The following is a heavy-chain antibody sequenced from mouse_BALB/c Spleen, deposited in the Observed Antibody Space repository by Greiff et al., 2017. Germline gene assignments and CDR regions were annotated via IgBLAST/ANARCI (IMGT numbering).Heavy chain of an antibody. CDR2: IRLKSDNYAT. Sequence: EVKLVESGGGLVQPGGSMKLSCVASGFTFSSYWMSWVRQSPEKGLEWVAEIRLKSDNYATHYAESVKGKFTISRDDSKSRLYLQMNSLRAEDTGIYYCTGGSFDYGGQGTTLTVSS. J-gene: IGHJ2*01. CDR3: TGGSFDY. CDR1: GFTFSSYW. D-gene: IGHD3-1*01. V-gene: IGHV6-3*01.